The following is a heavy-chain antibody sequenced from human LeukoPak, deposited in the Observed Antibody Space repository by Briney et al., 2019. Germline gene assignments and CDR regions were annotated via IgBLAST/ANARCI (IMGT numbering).Heavy chain of an antibody. Sequence: NPSETLSLTCTVSGGSISSYYWSWIRQAPGKGLEWIGYTYYSGSSTYNPSLKGRLTISVDTSKNQFSLRLTSVTAADTAVYYCARAGVVATIFDYWGQGTLVTVSS. D-gene: IGHD5-12*01. CDR3: ARAGVVATIFDY. CDR1: GGSISSYY. V-gene: IGHV4-59*01. J-gene: IGHJ4*02. CDR2: TYYSGSS.